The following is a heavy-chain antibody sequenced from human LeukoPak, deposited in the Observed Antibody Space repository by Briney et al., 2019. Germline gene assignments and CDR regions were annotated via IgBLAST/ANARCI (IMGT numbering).Heavy chain of an antibody. Sequence: SETLSLTCTVSGGSISSYYWSWIRQPPGKGLVWIGFFYYSGSTNYNPSLKSRVTISVDTSKNQFSLHLSSVTAADTAVYYCARAPYGSATNNYYMDVWGKGTTVTVSS. D-gene: IGHD3-10*01. V-gene: IGHV4-59*01. CDR3: ARAPYGSATNNYYMDV. J-gene: IGHJ6*03. CDR2: FYYSGST. CDR1: GGSISSYY.